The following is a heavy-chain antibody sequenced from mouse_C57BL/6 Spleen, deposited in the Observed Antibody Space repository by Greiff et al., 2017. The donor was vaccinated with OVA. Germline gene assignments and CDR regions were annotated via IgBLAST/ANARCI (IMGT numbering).Heavy chain of an antibody. CDR3: ARGGAWYFDV. Sequence: DVKLQESGPELVKPGASVKMSCKASGYTFTDYNMHWVKQSHGKGLEWIGYINPNNGGTSYNQKFKGKATLTVNKSSSTAYMELRSLTSEDSAVYYCARGGAWYFDVWGTGTTVTVSS. CDR1: GYTFTDYN. CDR2: INPNNGGT. J-gene: IGHJ1*03. V-gene: IGHV1-22*01.